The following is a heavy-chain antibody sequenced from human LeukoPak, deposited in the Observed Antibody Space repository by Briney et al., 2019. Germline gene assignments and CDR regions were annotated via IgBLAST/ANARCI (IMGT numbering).Heavy chain of an antibody. CDR3: ARGSYYSYYYMDV. Sequence: ASVKVSCKASGYTFTGYYMHWVRQAPGQGLEWMGWINPNSGGTNYAQKFQGRVTMTRDTSTSTAYMELSRLRSDDTAVYYCARGSYYSYYYMDVWGKGTTVTISS. D-gene: IGHD3-16*02. CDR2: INPNSGGT. V-gene: IGHV1-2*02. J-gene: IGHJ6*03. CDR1: GYTFTGYY.